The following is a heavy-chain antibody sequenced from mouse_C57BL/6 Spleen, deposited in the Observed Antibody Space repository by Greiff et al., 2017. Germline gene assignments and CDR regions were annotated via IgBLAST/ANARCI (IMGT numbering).Heavy chain of an antibody. Sequence: EVKLVESGGGLVQPKGSLKLSCAASGFSFNTYAMNWVRQAPGKGLEWVARIRSKSNNYATYYADSVKDSFTISRDDSESMLYLQMNNLKTEDTAMYYCVRLDSNYYYWYFDVWGTGTTVTVSA. D-gene: IGHD2-5*01. CDR2: IRSKSNNYAT. CDR1: GFSFNTYA. V-gene: IGHV10-1*01. CDR3: VRLDSNYYYWYFDV. J-gene: IGHJ1*03.